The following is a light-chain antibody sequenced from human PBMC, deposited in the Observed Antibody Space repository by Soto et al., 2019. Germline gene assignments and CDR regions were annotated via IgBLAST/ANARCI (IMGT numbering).Light chain of an antibody. CDR2: DAS. V-gene: IGKV1-33*01. CDR1: QDISNL. CDR3: QQSYSDWT. J-gene: IGKJ1*01. Sequence: DIQMTQAPSSLSASVGDRVTITCQASQDISNLLNWYQQKPGKAPRLLIYDASNLETGVPSRFSGSGSGTDFTFTISSLQPEDIATYYCQQSYSDWTFGQGTKVEV.